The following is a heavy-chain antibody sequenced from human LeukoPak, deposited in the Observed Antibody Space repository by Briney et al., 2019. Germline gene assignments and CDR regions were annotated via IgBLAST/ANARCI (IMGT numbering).Heavy chain of an antibody. V-gene: IGHV3-23*01. Sequence: GGSLRLSCAASGFTFSSYAMSWVRQAPGKGLEWVSSISGSGGNTFYADSVKGRFSISRDNSKTTVSLQMNSLRAEDTAVYYCAKGRGSAVTSAANYWGQGTLVTVSS. CDR3: AKGRGSAVTSAANY. CDR1: GFTFSSYA. CDR2: ISGSGGNT. J-gene: IGHJ4*02. D-gene: IGHD4-17*01.